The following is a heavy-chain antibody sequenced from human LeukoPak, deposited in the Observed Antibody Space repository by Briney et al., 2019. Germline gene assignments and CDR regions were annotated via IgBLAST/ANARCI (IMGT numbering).Heavy chain of an antibody. D-gene: IGHD4-17*01. CDR1: GFIASNKY. J-gene: IGHJ4*02. CDR3: ARRRGGYGEGELDY. Sequence: GGSLRLSCAASGFIASNKYMSWVRQAPGKGLEWVSTIRSDGTTDHADSVKGRFTISRDDSKNTLYLQMNSLRVEDTAVYSCARRRGGYGEGELDYWGQGTLVTVSS. V-gene: IGHV3-66*04. CDR2: IRSDGTT.